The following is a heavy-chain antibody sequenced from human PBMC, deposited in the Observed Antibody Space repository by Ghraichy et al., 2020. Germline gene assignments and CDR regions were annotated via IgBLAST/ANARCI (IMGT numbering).Heavy chain of an antibody. D-gene: IGHD6-19*01. CDR1: GLTFSTYA. V-gene: IGHV3-23*01. CDR2: VSGSGDST. Sequence: GGSLRLSCAASGLTFSTYAMGWVRQAPGKGLDWVSVVSGSGDSTDYADSVKGRLKISRDNSENTVYLQMNSLRAEDTALYYCAKRGGSGWGAFDIWGQGTMVTVSS. J-gene: IGHJ3*02. CDR3: AKRGGSGWGAFDI.